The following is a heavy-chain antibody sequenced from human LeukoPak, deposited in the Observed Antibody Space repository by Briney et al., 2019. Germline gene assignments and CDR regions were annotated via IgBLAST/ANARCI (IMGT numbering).Heavy chain of an antibody. CDR3: ARGYCSGGSCYGWFDP. CDR1: GGTFSSYA. CDR2: INPNSGGT. D-gene: IGHD2-15*01. V-gene: IGHV1-2*04. J-gene: IGHJ5*02. Sequence: ASVKVSCKASGGTFSSYAISWVRQAPGQGLEWMGWINPNSGGTNYAQKFQGWVTMTRDTSISTAYMELSRLRSDDTAVYYCARGYCSGGSCYGWFDPWGQGTLVTVSS.